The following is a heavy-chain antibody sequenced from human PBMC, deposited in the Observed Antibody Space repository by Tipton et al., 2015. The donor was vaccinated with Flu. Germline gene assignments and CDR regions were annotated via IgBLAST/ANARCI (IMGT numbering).Heavy chain of an antibody. J-gene: IGHJ4*02. CDR3: ARGPVDWGFDY. V-gene: IGHV4-31*03. CDR2: IYYNGNT. Sequence: TLSLTCIVSGGSVSRGYFYWSWLRQHPGKGLEWIGYIYYNGNTYYNPSLGSRVTISTDTTRIHFSLRLTSVTAADTAIYYCARGPVDWGFDYWGQGTLVTVSS. CDR1: GGSVSRGYFY. D-gene: IGHD3-16*01.